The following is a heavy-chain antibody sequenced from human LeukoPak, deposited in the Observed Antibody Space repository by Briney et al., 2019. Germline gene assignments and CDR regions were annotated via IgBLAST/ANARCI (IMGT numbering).Heavy chain of an antibody. Sequence: PVGCLRLSCAAAGLGFSSYCMSSGRPAPGKGLGWVASIKEDGSDKDYVDSVKGRFAISRDNAKESLNLQMNSLTADDTAVYYCASDEGFARQPLSSSWYRGGFDYWGQGTLVAVSA. V-gene: IGHV3-7*04. D-gene: IGHD6-13*01. CDR3: ASDEGFARQPLSSSWYRGGFDY. J-gene: IGHJ4*02. CDR2: IKEDGSDK. CDR1: GLGFSSYC.